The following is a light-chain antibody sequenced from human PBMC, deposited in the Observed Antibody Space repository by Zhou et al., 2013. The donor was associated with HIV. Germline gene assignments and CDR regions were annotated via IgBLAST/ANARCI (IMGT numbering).Light chain of an antibody. V-gene: IGKV3-15*01. CDR3: QQYGSSIPT. Sequence: EIVMTQSPATLSVSPGERATLSCRASQSVSSNLAWYQQKPGQAPRLLIYGASTRATGIPAKFSGSGSGTEFTLTISSLQSEDFAVYYCQQYGSSIPTFGQGTKVEI. CDR1: QSVSSN. J-gene: IGKJ1*01. CDR2: GAS.